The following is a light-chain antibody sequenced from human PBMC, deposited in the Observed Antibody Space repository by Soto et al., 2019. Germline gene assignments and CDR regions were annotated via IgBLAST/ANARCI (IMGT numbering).Light chain of an antibody. V-gene: IGLV2-14*03. CDR3: SSYTSSSTLSTYV. J-gene: IGLJ1*01. Sequence: QSVLPQSASWSGSPGQSITISCTGTSSDVGGYNYVSWYQHHPGKAPKLMIYDVSNRPSGVSNRFSGSKSGNTASLIISGLQAEDEADYYCSSYTSSSTLSTYVFGTGTKVTVL. CDR2: DVS. CDR1: SSDVGGYNY.